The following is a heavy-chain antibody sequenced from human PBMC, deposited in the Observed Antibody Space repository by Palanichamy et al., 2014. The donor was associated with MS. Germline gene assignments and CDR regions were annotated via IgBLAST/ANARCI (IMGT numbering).Heavy chain of an antibody. J-gene: IGHJ6*02. D-gene: IGHD3-16*01. CDR2: ILGGSTSSI. Sequence: EVQLLESGGGLVQPGGSLRLSCAASGFTFSSYAMTWVRQAPGRGLEWVSSILGGSTSSIYYADSVKGRFTISRDNSKNTLYLQMNSLRAEDTAVYYCAKRGQYDYISGIYYYNLDVWGQGTTVTVSS. CDR3: AKRGQYDYISGIYYYNLDV. V-gene: IGHV3-23*01. CDR1: GFTFSSYA.